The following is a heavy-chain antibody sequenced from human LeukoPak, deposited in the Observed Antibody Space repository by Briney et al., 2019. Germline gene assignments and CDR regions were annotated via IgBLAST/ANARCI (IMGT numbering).Heavy chain of an antibody. CDR2: IRYDGSNK. V-gene: IGHV3-30*02. CDR1: GFTFSNYD. Sequence: GGSLRLSCATSGFTFSNYDMHWVRQAPGKGLEWVAFIRYDGSNKYYADSVKGRFTISRDNSKNTLYLQMNSLRAEDTAVYYCARGLGHANLKWGQGTLVTVSS. CDR3: ARGLGHANLK. D-gene: IGHD1-1*01. J-gene: IGHJ4*02.